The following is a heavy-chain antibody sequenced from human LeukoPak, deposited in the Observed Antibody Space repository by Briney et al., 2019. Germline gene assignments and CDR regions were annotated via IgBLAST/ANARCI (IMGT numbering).Heavy chain of an antibody. CDR1: GFTFSSYS. CDR3: AKEVWAPLGGFDY. D-gene: IGHD7-27*01. J-gene: IGHJ4*02. Sequence: GGSLRLSCAASGFTFSSYSMNWVRQAPGKGLEWVSSISSSSSYIYYADSVKGRFTISRDNAKNTLYLQMNSLRAEDTAIYYYAKEVWAPLGGFDYWGQGTLVTVSS. CDR2: ISSSSSYI. V-gene: IGHV3-21*04.